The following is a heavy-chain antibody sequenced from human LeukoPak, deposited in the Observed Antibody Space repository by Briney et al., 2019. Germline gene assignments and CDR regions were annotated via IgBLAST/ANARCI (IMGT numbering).Heavy chain of an antibody. Sequence: SVKVSCKASGGTFSSYAISWVRQAPGQGLEWMGGIIPIFGTANYAQKFQGRVTITADKSTSTAYMELSSLRSEDTALYYCAREAVAYWSRTSCYAGWFDRWGEGTLVTVS. CDR2: IIPIFGTA. J-gene: IGHJ5*02. V-gene: IGHV1-69*06. CDR1: GGTFSSYA. CDR3: AREAVAYWSRTSCYAGWFDR. D-gene: IGHD2-2*01.